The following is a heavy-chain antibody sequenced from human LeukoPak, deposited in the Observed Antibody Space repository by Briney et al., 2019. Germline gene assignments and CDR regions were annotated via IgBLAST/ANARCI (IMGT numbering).Heavy chain of an antibody. V-gene: IGHV1-8*01. CDR2: MNPNSSNT. D-gene: IGHD3-10*01. J-gene: IGHJ6*02. CDR3: ARVGYGYYGMDV. Sequence: ASVKVSCMASGYTFTSYDIHWVRQATGQGLEWMGWMNPNSSNTGYAQKFQGRVTMTRNTSISTAYMELSSLRSEDTAVYYCARVGYGYYGMDVWGQGTTVTVSS. CDR1: GYTFTSYD.